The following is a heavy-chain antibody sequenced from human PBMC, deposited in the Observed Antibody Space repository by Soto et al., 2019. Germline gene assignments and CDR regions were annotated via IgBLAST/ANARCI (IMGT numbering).Heavy chain of an antibody. Sequence: QAQLQQWGTGLLKPSETLSLTCAVYGGSLSGNYWGWIRRPPGKGLEWIGETHHSGSTAYNPSLKSRVTISGDTSRNQFSLKLNSVTAADTAVYYCARTTAAIHLNYWSQGTLVTVSS. D-gene: IGHD2-21*02. CDR3: ARTTAAIHLNY. CDR1: GGSLSGNY. V-gene: IGHV4-34*01. CDR2: THHSGST. J-gene: IGHJ4*02.